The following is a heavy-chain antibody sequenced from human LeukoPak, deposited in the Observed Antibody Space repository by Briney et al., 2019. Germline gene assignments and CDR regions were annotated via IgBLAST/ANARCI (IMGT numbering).Heavy chain of an antibody. D-gene: IGHD4-23*01. CDR2: IYYSGST. Sequence: SETLSLTCTVSGGSISSSSYYWGWIRQPPGKGLEWIGSIYYSGSTYYNPSLKSRVTISVDTSKNQFSLKLSSVTAADTAVYYCARLDYGGNSHHFDYWGQGTLVTVSS. CDR1: GGSISSSSYY. J-gene: IGHJ4*02. V-gene: IGHV4-39*07. CDR3: ARLDYGGNSHHFDY.